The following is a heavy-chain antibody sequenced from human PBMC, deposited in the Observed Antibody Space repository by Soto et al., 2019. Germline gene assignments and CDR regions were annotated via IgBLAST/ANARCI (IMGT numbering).Heavy chain of an antibody. CDR3: AREPYSNAWYRFDL. CDR1: GFSVSGYG. D-gene: IGHD4-4*01. CDR2: IKHDGSVQ. J-gene: IGHJ4*02. V-gene: IGHV3-7*03. Sequence: QLVESGGGLVQPGGSLRLSCAASGFSVSGYGMSWVRQAPGKGLEWVADIKHDGSVQYYVDSVKGRFTISRDNAKKLLYLQMSGMRAEDTALYYCAREPYSNAWYRFDLWGQGNIVTVSS.